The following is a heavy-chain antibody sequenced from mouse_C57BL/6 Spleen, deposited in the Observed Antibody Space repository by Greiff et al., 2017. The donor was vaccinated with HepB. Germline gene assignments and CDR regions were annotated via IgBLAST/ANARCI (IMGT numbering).Heavy chain of an antibody. D-gene: IGHD2-3*01. CDR3: ARHEETDGYYEAWFAY. Sequence: VKLQESGAELVKPGASVKLSCKASGYTFTEYTIHWVKQRSGQGLEWIGWFYPGSGSIKYNEKFKDKATLTADKSSSTVYMELSRLTSEDSAVYFCARHEETDGYYEAWFAYWGQGTLVTVSA. J-gene: IGHJ3*01. CDR1: GYTFTEYT. V-gene: IGHV1-62-2*01. CDR2: FYPGSGSI.